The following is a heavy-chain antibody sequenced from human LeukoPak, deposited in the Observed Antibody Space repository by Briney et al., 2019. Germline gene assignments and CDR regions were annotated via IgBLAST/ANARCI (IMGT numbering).Heavy chain of an antibody. CDR3: ARDLLFGSGSYFLSPFDL. Sequence: GASVKVSCKASGYTITSYGISWVRQAPGQGLEWMGWISAYNGNTNYAQRFQGRLTMTTDSSTSTAYMDLKSLRSDDTAMYYCARDLLFGSGSYFLSPFDLWGKGTRVPVSS. CDR2: ISAYNGNT. V-gene: IGHV1-18*01. D-gene: IGHD3-10*01. CDR1: GYTITSYG. J-gene: IGHJ3*01.